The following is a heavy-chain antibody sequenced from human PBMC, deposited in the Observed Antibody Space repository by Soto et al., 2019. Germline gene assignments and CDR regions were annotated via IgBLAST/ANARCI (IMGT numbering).Heavy chain of an antibody. CDR1: GGSFSGYY. CDR2: INHSGST. J-gene: IGHJ3*02. V-gene: IGHV4-34*01. Sequence: PSETLSLTCAVYGGSFSGYYWSWIRQPPGKGLEWIGEINHSGSTNYNPSLKSRVTISVDTSKNQFSLKLSSVTAADTAVYYCASLLRPPPAFDIWGQGTMVTVSS. D-gene: IGHD2-2*01. CDR3: ASLLRPPPAFDI.